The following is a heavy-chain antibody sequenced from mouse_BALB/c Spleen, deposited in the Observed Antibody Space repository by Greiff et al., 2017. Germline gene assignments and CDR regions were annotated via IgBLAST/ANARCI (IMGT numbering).Heavy chain of an antibody. Sequence: EVKLMESGGGLVKPGGSLKLSCAASGFTFSSYAMSWVRQTPEKRLEWVASISSGGSTYYPDSVKGRFTISRDNARNILYLQMSSLRSEDTAMYYCARGYDYRFDYWGQGTTLTVSS. D-gene: IGHD2-4*01. V-gene: IGHV5-6-5*01. CDR2: ISSGGST. CDR3: ARGYDYRFDY. J-gene: IGHJ2*01. CDR1: GFTFSSYA.